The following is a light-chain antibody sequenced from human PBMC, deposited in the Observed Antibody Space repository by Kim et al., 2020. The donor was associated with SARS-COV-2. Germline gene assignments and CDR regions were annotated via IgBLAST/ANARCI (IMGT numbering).Light chain of an antibody. J-gene: IGKJ1*01. CDR1: QSVTSSY. CDR2: GAT. Sequence: SAGERSTRSCGASQSVTSSYLPWYQQKPGQAPRLLIFGATSRAIGIPARFRGSGSGTDFILIISRLEPEDFATYYCQQYDRPPWTFGQGTKVDIK. CDR3: QQYDRPPWT. V-gene: IGKV3-20*01.